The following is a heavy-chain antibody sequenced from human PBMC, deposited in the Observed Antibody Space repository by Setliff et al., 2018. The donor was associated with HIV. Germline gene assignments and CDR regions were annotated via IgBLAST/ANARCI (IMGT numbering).Heavy chain of an antibody. D-gene: IGHD3-16*02. Sequence: ASVKVSCKASGYTFTTYGISWVRQAPGQGLEWMGWISADNGNTNYAQKLQGRVTMTTDTSTSTAYMQLRSLRSDDTAVYYCARVSMITFGGVIVDAGYWGQGTLVTAPQ. J-gene: IGHJ4*02. CDR1: GYTFTTYG. CDR2: ISADNGNT. CDR3: ARVSMITFGGVIVDAGY. V-gene: IGHV1-18*01.